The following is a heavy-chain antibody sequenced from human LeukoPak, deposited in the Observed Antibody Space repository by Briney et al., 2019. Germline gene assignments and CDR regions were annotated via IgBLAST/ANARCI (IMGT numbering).Heavy chain of an antibody. CDR2: INQDGSQK. CDR1: GFTFGSCW. Sequence: GGSLRLSCAASGFTFGSCWMNWVRQTPGKGLEWVANINQDGSQKFYVDSVKGRFTISRDNSKNTLYLQMNSLRAEDTAVYYCARDRFISGFDYWGQGTLVTVSS. CDR3: ARDRFISGFDY. D-gene: IGHD3-10*01. J-gene: IGHJ4*02. V-gene: IGHV3-7*01.